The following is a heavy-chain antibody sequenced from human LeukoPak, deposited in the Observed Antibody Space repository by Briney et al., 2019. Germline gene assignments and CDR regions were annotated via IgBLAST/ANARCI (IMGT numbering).Heavy chain of an antibody. CDR3: ARYVVYGSEKYYFDY. V-gene: IGHV4-39*01. CDR2: INYSGST. J-gene: IGHJ4*02. Sequence: SETLSLTCPVSGGSVSSITDYWSWIRQPPGKGLEWIASINYSGSTYYNPSLKSRVTISVDTSENQFSLKLSSVTAADTAVYYCARYVVYGSEKYYFDYRGQGRPVTVSS. D-gene: IGHD3-10*01. CDR1: GGSVSSITDY.